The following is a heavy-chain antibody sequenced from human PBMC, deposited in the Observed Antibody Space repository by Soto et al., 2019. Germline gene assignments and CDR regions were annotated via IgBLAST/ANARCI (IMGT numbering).Heavy chain of an antibody. CDR3: ARRALPQCINGVCYKDGFWDY. Sequence: TLSLTCTVSGGSVSSGGYYWSWIRQHPGTGLEWIGYIYYSGATYFNPSLKSRASISLDTSKNEFSLKLTSVTAADTAVYYCARRALPQCINGVCYKDGFWDYWGQGALVTVSS. D-gene: IGHD2-8*01. V-gene: IGHV4-31*03. CDR1: GGSVSSGGYY. J-gene: IGHJ4*02. CDR2: IYYSGAT.